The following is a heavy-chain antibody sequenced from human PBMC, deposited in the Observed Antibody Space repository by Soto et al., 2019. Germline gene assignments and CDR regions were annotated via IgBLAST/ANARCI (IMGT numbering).Heavy chain of an antibody. D-gene: IGHD6-19*01. V-gene: IGHV3-21*01. J-gene: IGHJ6*02. Sequence: EVQLVESGGGLVKPGGSLRLSCAASGFTFSSYSMNWVRQAPGKGLEWVSSISRSSSYIYYADSMKGRFTISRDNAKNSLYLQMNSLRAEDTAVYYCARGFYSGWYYYYGMDVWGQGTTVTVSS. CDR1: GFTFSSYS. CDR2: ISRSSSYI. CDR3: ARGFYSGWYYYYGMDV.